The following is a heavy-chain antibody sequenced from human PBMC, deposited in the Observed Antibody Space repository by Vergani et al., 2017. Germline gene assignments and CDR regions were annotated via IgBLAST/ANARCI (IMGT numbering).Heavy chain of an antibody. CDR1: GGTFSSYA. J-gene: IGHJ6*02. D-gene: IGHD4-23*01. CDR2: IIPIFGTA. Sequence: QVQLVQSGAEVKKPGSSVKVSCKASGGTFSSYAISWVRQAPGQGLEWMGGIIPIFGTANYEQKFQGRVTITADESTSTAYMELSSLRSEDTAVYYCARDRPVVTPFTHYYYYGMDVWGQGTTVTVSS. CDR3: ARDRPVVTPFTHYYYYGMDV. V-gene: IGHV1-69*12.